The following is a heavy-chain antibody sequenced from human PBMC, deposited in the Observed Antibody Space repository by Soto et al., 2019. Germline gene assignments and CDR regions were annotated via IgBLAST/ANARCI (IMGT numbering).Heavy chain of an antibody. CDR3: AKADTVTTLVIDY. CDR2: ISWNSGSI. D-gene: IGHD4-17*01. Sequence: GGSLRLSCAASGFTFDDYAMHWVRQAPGKGLEWVSGISWNSGSIGYADSVKGRFTISRDNAKNSLYLQMNSLRAEDTALYYCAKADTVTTLVIDYWGQGTLVTVSS. J-gene: IGHJ4*02. V-gene: IGHV3-9*01. CDR1: GFTFDDYA.